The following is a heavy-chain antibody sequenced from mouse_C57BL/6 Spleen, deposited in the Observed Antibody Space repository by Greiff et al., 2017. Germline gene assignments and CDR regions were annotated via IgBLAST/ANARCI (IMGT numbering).Heavy chain of an antibody. CDR3: ARGLGTTDY. J-gene: IGHJ2*01. CDR1: GYTFTSYW. V-gene: IGHV1-59*01. CDR2: IDPSDSYT. D-gene: IGHD1-1*01. Sequence: QVQLQQPGAELVRPGTSVKLSCKASGYTFTSYWMHWVKQRPGQGLEWIGVIDPSDSYTNYNQKFKGKATLTVDTSSSTAYMQLSSLTSEDSAVYYCARGLGTTDYWGQGTTLTVSS.